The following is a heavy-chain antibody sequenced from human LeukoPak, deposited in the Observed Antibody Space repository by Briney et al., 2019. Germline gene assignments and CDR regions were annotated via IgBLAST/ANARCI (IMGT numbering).Heavy chain of an antibody. D-gene: IGHD3-16*02. V-gene: IGHV4-61*02. J-gene: IGHJ4*02. CDR3: ARARVIPASFDD. Sequence: SETLSLTCTVSGGSITFGSYYWTWIRQPAGKGLEWIGRIYTSGRTFYDPSLKSRVTISMDTSMNQFYLRLNSVTAADTAVYYCARARVIPASFDDWGQGALVAVSS. CDR1: GGSITFGSYY. CDR2: IYTSGRT.